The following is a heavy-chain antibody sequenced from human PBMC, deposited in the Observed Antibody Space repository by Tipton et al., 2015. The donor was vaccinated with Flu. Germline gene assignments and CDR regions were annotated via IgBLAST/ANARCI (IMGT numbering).Heavy chain of an antibody. CDR2: INPNSGGT. J-gene: IGHJ5*02. CDR3: ARNDGGSWSAGPSNNNWFDP. V-gene: IGHV1-2*02. D-gene: IGHD6-13*01. Sequence: QLVQSGAEEKKPGASVKVSCKASGYTFTGYYMHWVRQAPGQGLEWMGWINPNSGGTNYAQKFQGRVTMTRDTSISTAYMELSRLRSDGTAVYYCARNDGGSWSAGPSNNNWFDPWGQGTLVPVSS. CDR1: GYTFTGYY.